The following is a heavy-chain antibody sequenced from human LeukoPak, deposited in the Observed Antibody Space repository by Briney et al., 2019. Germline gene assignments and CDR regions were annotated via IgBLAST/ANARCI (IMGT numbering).Heavy chain of an antibody. J-gene: IGHJ4*02. Sequence: GGSLRLSCAASGFPFSSYRMSWVRQAPGKGLEGVANIKQDGSEKYYVDSVKGRFTISRDNAKNSLYLQMNSLRAEDTAVYYCAREGYYGSGSYFDYWGQGTLVTVSS. CDR1: GFPFSSYR. D-gene: IGHD3-10*01. CDR3: AREGYYGSGSYFDY. CDR2: IKQDGSEK. V-gene: IGHV3-7*01.